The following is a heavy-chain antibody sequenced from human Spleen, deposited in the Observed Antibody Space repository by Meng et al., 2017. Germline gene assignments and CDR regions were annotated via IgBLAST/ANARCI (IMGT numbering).Heavy chain of an antibody. CDR1: GFTFSSYE. D-gene: IGHD7-27*01. CDR3: ASHLLTGGVDY. Sequence: GESLKISCAASGFTFSSYEMNWVRQAPGKGLEWVSYISSSGSTIYYADSVKGRFTISRDNAKNSLYLQMHSLRAEDTAVYYCASHLLTGGVDYWGQGTLVTVSS. V-gene: IGHV3-48*03. J-gene: IGHJ4*02. CDR2: ISSSGSTI.